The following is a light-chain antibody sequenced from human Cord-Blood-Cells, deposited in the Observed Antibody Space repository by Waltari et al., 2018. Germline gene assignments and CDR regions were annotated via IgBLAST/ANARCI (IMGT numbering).Light chain of an antibody. J-gene: IGLJ3*02. V-gene: IGLV2-23*01. CDR1: SSDVGSYNL. CDR3: CSYAGSSTWV. CDR2: EGS. Sequence: QSALTQPAPVSGSPGQSITISCTGTSSDVGSYNLFLWYQQQPGKAPKLMIYEGSKRPSGVSNRFSGSKSGNTASLTISGLQAEDEADYYCCSYAGSSTWVFGGGTKLTVL.